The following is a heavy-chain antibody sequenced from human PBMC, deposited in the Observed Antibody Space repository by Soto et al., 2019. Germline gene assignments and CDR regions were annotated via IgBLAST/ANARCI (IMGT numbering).Heavy chain of an antibody. D-gene: IGHD6-13*01. V-gene: IGHV4-4*02. Sequence: KTSETLSLTCTVSGGSISSSNWWSWVRQPPGKGLEWIGEIYHSGSTNYNPSLKSRVAISVDKSKNQFSLKLSSVTAADTAVYYCARRSSWSRGRLDYWGQGTLVTVSS. CDR1: GGSISSSNW. J-gene: IGHJ4*02. CDR2: IYHSGST. CDR3: ARRSSWSRGRLDY.